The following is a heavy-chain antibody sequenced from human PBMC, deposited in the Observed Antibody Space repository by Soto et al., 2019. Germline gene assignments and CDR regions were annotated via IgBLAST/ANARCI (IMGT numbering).Heavy chain of an antibody. CDR1: GYSFTSYW. CDR3: AIQVHSSRRYSPDV. D-gene: IGHD6-19*01. Sequence: GESLKISCKGSGYSFTSYWISWVRQMPGKGLEWMGRIDPSDSYTNYSPSFQGHVTISADKSISTAYLQWSSLKASDTAMYYCAIQVHSSRRYSPDVCDTGTTVTRSS. V-gene: IGHV5-10-1*01. J-gene: IGHJ6*03. CDR2: IDPSDSYT.